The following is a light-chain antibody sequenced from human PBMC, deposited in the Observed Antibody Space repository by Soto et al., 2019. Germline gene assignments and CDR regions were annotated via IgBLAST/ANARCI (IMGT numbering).Light chain of an antibody. CDR2: AAS. CDR3: QQSDSYPYT. CDR1: QSTTNY. V-gene: IGKV1-39*01. J-gene: IGKJ2*01. Sequence: DIQMTQSPSSLSVSVGDRVTITCRASQSTTNYLNWYQQKPGKAPKLLVYAASSVQSGVPSRFSGNGSGTDFTLTISSPQPEDFASYYCQQSDSYPYTFGQGTKLEIK.